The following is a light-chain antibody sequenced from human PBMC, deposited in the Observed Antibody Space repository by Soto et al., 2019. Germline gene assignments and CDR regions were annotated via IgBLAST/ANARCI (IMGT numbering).Light chain of an antibody. J-gene: IGKJ4*01. CDR1: QSVSANY. V-gene: IGKV3-20*01. Sequence: EIVLTQSPGTLSLSPGERATLSCRASQSVSANYLAWYQQKPGQAPRLLIYGASSRATGIPDRFSGSGSGTDFTLTINRLEPEDFAVYYCQQYGSSPFTFGGGPKVEIK. CDR3: QQYGSSPFT. CDR2: GAS.